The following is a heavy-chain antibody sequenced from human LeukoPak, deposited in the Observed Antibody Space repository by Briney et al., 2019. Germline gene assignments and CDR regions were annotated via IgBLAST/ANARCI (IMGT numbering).Heavy chain of an antibody. CDR1: GFTFSSYA. CDR2: ISYDGSNK. V-gene: IGHV3-30*01. Sequence: GGSLRLSCAASGFTFSSYAMHWVGQAPGKGLEWVAVISYDGSNKYYADSVKGRFTISRDNSKNTLYLQMNSLRAEDTAVYYCARESRVFGFDYWGQGALVTVSS. D-gene: IGHD6-13*01. J-gene: IGHJ4*02. CDR3: ARESRVFGFDY.